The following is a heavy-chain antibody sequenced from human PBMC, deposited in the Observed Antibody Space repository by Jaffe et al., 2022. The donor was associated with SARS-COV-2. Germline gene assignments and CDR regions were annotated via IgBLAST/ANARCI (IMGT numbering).Heavy chain of an antibody. V-gene: IGHV1-3*01. Sequence: QVQLVQSGAEVKKPGASVKVSCNTSGYTLTTYATHWVRQAPGQGLEWMGWINAGNGDTKYSQKFQGRVTFSADAAASAAYMELRSLRSEDTAIYYCARGRRVVVTAIQYYFDYWGQGTLVSVSS. CDR2: INAGNGDT. J-gene: IGHJ4*02. D-gene: IGHD2-21*02. CDR3: ARGRRVVVTAIQYYFDY. CDR1: GYTLTTYA.